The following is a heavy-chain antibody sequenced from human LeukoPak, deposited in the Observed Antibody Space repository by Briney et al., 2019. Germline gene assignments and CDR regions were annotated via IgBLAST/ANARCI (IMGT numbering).Heavy chain of an antibody. J-gene: IGHJ4*02. Sequence: GASVKVSCKASGYTFTSHGISWVRQAPGQGPEWMGWISGYNGNTNYAQKIQGRVTMTTDTPTNTAYMELRSLRSDDTAVYYCARGAVAVLYYFDYWGQGTLVTVSS. CDR2: ISGYNGNT. CDR1: GYTFTSHG. D-gene: IGHD6-19*01. V-gene: IGHV1-18*04. CDR3: ARGAVAVLYYFDY.